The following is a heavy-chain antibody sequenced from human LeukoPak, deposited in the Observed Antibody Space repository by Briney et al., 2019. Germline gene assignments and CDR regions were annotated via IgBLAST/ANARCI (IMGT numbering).Heavy chain of an antibody. D-gene: IGHD3-10*02. J-gene: IGHJ6*04. CDR1: GFSFSTYN. V-gene: IGHV3-21*01. CDR2: ITSDSRYR. Sequence: GGSLRLSCEASGFSFSTYNMNWVRQAPGKGLEWISSITSDSRYRYYADSVKGRFTISRDNAKNSLYLQMNSLRAEDTAVYYCAELGITMIGGVWGKGTTVTISS. CDR3: AELGITMIGGV.